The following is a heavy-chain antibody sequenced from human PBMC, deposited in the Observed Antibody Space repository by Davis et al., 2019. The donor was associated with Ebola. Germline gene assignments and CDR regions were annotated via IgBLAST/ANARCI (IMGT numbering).Heavy chain of an antibody. J-gene: IGHJ6*02. CDR1: GGSFSGYY. Sequence: MPSETLSLTCALYGGSFSGYYWSWIRQPPGKGLEWIGEINHSGSTNYNPSLKSRVTISVDTSKNQFSLNLSSVTAADTAVYYCARGSLGYCTGGVCYYYYYYGMDVWGQGTTVTVSS. V-gene: IGHV4-34*01. CDR2: INHSGST. CDR3: ARGSLGYCTGGVCYYYYYYGMDV. D-gene: IGHD2-8*02.